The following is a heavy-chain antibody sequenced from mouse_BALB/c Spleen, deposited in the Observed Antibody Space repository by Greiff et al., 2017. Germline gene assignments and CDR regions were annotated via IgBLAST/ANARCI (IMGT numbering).Heavy chain of an antibody. D-gene: IGHD1-2*01. Sequence: QVQLKESGAELVRPGASVTLSCKASGYTFTDYEMHWVKQTPVHGLEWIGAIDPETGGTAYNQKFKGKATLTADKSSSTAYMELRSLTSEDSAVYYCTRGFSFITTATDYWGQGTTLTVSS. CDR3: TRGFSFITTATDY. CDR1: GYTFTDYE. V-gene: IGHV1-15*01. CDR2: IDPETGGT. J-gene: IGHJ2*01.